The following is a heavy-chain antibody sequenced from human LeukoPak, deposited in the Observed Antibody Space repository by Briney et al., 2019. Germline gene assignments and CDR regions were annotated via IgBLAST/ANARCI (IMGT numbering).Heavy chain of an antibody. D-gene: IGHD6-19*01. Sequence: ASVKVSCKASGYTFTSYGISWVRQAPGQGLEWMGWISAYNGNTNYAQKLQGRVTMTTDTSTSTAYMELRSLRSDDTAVYYCARVRPTGYSSGWYGSTWGFDPWGQGTLVTDSS. V-gene: IGHV1-18*01. J-gene: IGHJ5*02. CDR1: GYTFTSYG. CDR2: ISAYNGNT. CDR3: ARVRPTGYSSGWYGSTWGFDP.